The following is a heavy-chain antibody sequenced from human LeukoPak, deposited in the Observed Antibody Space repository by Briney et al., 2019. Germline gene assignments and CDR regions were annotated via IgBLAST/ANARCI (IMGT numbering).Heavy chain of an antibody. CDR2: INPNSGGT. J-gene: IGHJ6*03. Sequence: ASVKVSCKASGYTFTGYYMHWVRQAPGQGLEWMGWINPNSGGTNYAQKFQGRVTMTRDTSISTAYMELSRLRSDDAAVYYCASGYYSYYYYYYMDVWGKGTTVTVSS. CDR1: GYTFTGYY. CDR3: ASGYYSYYYYYYMDV. V-gene: IGHV1-2*02. D-gene: IGHD3-3*01.